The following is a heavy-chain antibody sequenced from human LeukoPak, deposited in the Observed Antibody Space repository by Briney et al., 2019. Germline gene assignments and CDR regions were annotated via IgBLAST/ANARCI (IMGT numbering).Heavy chain of an antibody. CDR3: ARDGAWCGGDCYSARRFDY. J-gene: IGHJ4*02. Sequence: GASVKVPCKASGGTFSSYAISWVRQAPGQGLEWMGGIIPIFGTANYAQKFQGRVTITADESTSTAYMELSSLRSEDTAVYYCARDGAWCGGDCYSARRFDYWGQGTLVTVSS. CDR1: GGTFSSYA. D-gene: IGHD2-21*02. CDR2: IIPIFGTA. V-gene: IGHV1-69*13.